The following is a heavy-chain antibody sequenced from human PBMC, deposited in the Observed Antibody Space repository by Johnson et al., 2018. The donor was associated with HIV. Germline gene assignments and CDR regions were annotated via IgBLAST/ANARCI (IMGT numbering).Heavy chain of an antibody. Sequence: VQLVESGGGVVQPGRSLRLSCAASGFTFSNAWMSWVRQAPGKGLEWVGRIKSKTDGGTTDYAAPVQGRFTISRDDSKNTLYLQMSSLKTEDTAVYYCTTDVLGVDAFDIWGQGTMVTVSS. D-gene: IGHD4/OR15-4a*01. CDR1: GFTFSNAW. V-gene: IGHV3-15*01. J-gene: IGHJ3*02. CDR2: IKSKTDGGTT. CDR3: TTDVLGVDAFDI.